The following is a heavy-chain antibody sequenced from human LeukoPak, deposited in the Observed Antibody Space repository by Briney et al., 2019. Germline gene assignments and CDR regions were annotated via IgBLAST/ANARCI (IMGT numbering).Heavy chain of an antibody. Sequence: GGSLRLSCAASEFTFSNYGMHWVRQAPGKGLEWVAFIRYDGSNKYYADSVKGRFTISRDNSKNTLDLQMDSLRAEDTAAYYCARMSGSHIDSWGQGTLVTVSS. J-gene: IGHJ4*02. CDR2: IRYDGSNK. CDR3: ARMSGSHIDS. V-gene: IGHV3-30*02. D-gene: IGHD1-26*01. CDR1: EFTFSNYG.